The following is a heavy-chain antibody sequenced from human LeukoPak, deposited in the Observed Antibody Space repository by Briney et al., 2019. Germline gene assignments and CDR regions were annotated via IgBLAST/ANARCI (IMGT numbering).Heavy chain of an antibody. CDR3: ATNTSSWSFDY. V-gene: IGHV3-23*01. J-gene: IGHJ4*02. D-gene: IGHD6-13*01. CDR2: ISSSGAGT. CDR1: GFTFSSYA. Sequence: GGSLRLSCAASGFTFSSYAMSRVRQAPGKGLEWVSAISSSGAGTYYADSVKGRFTISRDNSKNTLYLQMHSLRAEDTAVYYCATNTSSWSFDYWGQGTLVTVSS.